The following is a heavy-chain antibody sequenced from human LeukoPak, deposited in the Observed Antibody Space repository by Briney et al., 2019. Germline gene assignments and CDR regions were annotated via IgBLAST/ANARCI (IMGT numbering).Heavy chain of an antibody. CDR1: GDSVSSNSAG. V-gene: IGHV6-1*01. Sequence: SQTLSLTCAISGDSVSSNSAGWNWIRQSPSRGLEWLGRTYYRSNWYNDYAVSVKSRITINPDTSKNQFSLQLNSVTPEDTAVYYCAIEGIGVAGYFDYWGQGTLVTVSS. D-gene: IGHD6-19*01. CDR3: AIEGIGVAGYFDY. J-gene: IGHJ4*02. CDR2: TYYRSNWYN.